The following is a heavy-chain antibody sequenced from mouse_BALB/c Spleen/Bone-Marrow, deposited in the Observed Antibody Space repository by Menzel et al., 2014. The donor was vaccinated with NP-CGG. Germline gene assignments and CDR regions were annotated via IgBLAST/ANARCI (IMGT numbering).Heavy chain of an antibody. CDR3: ARDDYGRGY. V-gene: IGHV7-3*02. Sequence: EVHLVESGGGLVQPGGSLRLSCAPSGFTFTDYYMSWVRQPPGKALEWLGFIRNKPNGYTTEYSASVKARFTISRDNSQSILYPQMNTLRAEDSATYYCARDDYGRGYWGQGTTLTVSS. CDR2: IRNKPNGYTT. CDR1: GFTFTDYY. J-gene: IGHJ2*01. D-gene: IGHD1-1*01.